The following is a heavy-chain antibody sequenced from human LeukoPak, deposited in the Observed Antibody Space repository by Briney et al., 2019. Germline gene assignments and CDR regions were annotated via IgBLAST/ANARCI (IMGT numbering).Heavy chain of an antibody. CDR1: GFTFSSYS. CDR3: ARNPAAAGTAY. D-gene: IGHD6-13*01. Sequence: GGSLRLSCAASGFTFSSYSMNWVRQAPRKGLEWVSSISSSSSYIYYADSVKGRFTISRDNAKNSLYLQMNSLRAEDTAVYYCARNPAAAGTAYWGQGTLVTVSS. J-gene: IGHJ4*02. CDR2: ISSSSSYI. V-gene: IGHV3-21*01.